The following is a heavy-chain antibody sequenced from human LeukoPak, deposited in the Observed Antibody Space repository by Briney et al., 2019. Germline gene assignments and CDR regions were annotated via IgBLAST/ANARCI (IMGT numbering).Heavy chain of an antibody. CDR2: IYSGGTT. CDR1: GFTVSSKY. D-gene: IGHD6-19*01. J-gene: IGHJ6*02. CDR3: ARRRSSLEVAGTDNYYYGMDV. V-gene: IGHV3-66*01. Sequence: PGGSLRLSCAASGFTVSSKYMSWVRQAPGRGLEWVSVIYSGGTTYYADSVKGRFTISRDNSKNTVYLQMNSLRAEDTAVYYCARRRSSLEVAGTDNYYYGMDVWGQGTTVTVSS.